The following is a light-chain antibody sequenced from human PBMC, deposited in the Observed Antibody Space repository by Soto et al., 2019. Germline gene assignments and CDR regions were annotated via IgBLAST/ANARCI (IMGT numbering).Light chain of an antibody. CDR2: KAS. J-gene: IGKJ1*01. V-gene: IGKV1-5*03. CDR1: QSISSW. Sequence: DIQMTQSPSTLSASVGDRVTLTCLASQSISSWLAWFQQKPGKAPKLLIYKASSLESGVPSRFSGSGSGTDFTLTISSLQPDDFATYYCQQYNIYPWTFGQGTKVDIK. CDR3: QQYNIYPWT.